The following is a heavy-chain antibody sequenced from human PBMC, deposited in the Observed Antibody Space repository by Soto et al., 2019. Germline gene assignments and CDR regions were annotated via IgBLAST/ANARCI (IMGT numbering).Heavy chain of an antibody. CDR3: AKVSSSWYAGFFDL. Sequence: GGSLRLSCTASGFTFSRHAMPWVRQAPGKGLEWVSGLSDSGGSIYYADSVKGRFTISRDNSMNTLYLQMNTLRAEDTAIYYCAKVSSSWYAGFFDLWGQGT. CDR2: LSDSGGSI. CDR1: GFTFSRHA. V-gene: IGHV3-23*01. D-gene: IGHD6-13*01. J-gene: IGHJ4*02.